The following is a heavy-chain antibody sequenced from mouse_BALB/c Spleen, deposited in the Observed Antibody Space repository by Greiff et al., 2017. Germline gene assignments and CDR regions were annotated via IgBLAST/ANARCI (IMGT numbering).Heavy chain of an antibody. V-gene: IGHV5-15*02. Sequence: DVQLVESGGGLVQPGGSRKLSCAASGFTFSDYGMAWVRQAPGKGPEWVAFISNLAYSIYYADTVTGRFTISRENAKNTLYLEMSSLRSEDTAMYYCAREGTTVVKGFAYWGQGTLVTVSA. CDR3: AREGTTVVKGFAY. D-gene: IGHD1-1*01. J-gene: IGHJ3*01. CDR2: ISNLAYSI. CDR1: GFTFSDYG.